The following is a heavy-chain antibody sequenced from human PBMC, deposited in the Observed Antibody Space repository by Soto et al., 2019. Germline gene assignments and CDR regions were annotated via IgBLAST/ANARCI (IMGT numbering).Heavy chain of an antibody. CDR1: GFTFSSYG. D-gene: IGHD3-9*01. V-gene: IGHV3-33*01. Sequence: GGSLRLSCAASGFTFSSYGMHWVRQAPGKGLEWVAVIWYDGSNKYYADSVKGRFTISRDNSKNTLYLQMNSLRAEDTAVYYCARELGDTPYYYYGMDVWGQGTTVTVSS. CDR3: ARELGDTPYYYYGMDV. J-gene: IGHJ6*02. CDR2: IWYDGSNK.